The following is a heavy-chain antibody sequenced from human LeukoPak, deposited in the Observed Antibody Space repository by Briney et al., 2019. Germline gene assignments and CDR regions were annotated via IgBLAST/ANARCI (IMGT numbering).Heavy chain of an antibody. V-gene: IGHV4-34*01. Sequence: SETLSLTCAVYGGSFSGYYWSWIRQPPGKGLEWIGEINHSGSTNYNPSLKSRVTISVDTSKNQFSLKLSSVTAADTAVYYCASQYYYGSSGYYLNWFDPWGQGTLVTVSS. CDR3: ASQYYYGSSGYYLNWFDP. J-gene: IGHJ5*02. CDR2: INHSGST. D-gene: IGHD3-22*01. CDR1: GGSFSGYY.